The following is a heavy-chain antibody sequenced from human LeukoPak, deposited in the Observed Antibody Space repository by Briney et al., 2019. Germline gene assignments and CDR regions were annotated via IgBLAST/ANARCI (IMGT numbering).Heavy chain of an antibody. V-gene: IGHV4-59*01. D-gene: IGHD6-19*01. CDR1: GDSISSYY. Sequence: SETLSLTCTVSGDSISSYYWSWIRQPPGKGLEWIGYIYYSGSSNYNPSLKSRVTISIDTSKNQVSLKLSSVTAADTAAYYCARAKKAVAGFFDYWGQGPLVTVSS. J-gene: IGHJ4*02. CDR3: ARAKKAVAGFFDY. CDR2: IYYSGSS.